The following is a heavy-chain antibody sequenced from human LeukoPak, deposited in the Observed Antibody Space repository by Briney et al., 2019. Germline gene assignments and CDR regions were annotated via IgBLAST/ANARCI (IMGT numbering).Heavy chain of an antibody. CDR1: GYTFTSYG. Sequence: ASVKVSCKASGYTFTSYGISWVRQAPGQGLEWMGWINPNSGGTNYAQKFQGRVTMTRNTSISTAYMELSSLRSEDTAVYYRARGSALWFGETDAFDIWGQGTMVTVSS. CDR2: INPNSGGT. D-gene: IGHD3-10*01. J-gene: IGHJ3*02. CDR3: ARGSALWFGETDAFDI. V-gene: IGHV1-8*02.